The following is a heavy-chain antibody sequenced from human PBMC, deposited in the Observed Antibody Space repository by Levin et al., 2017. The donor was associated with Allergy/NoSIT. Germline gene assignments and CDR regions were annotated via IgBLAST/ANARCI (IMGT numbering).Heavy chain of an antibody. Sequence: SQTLSLTCTVSGDSIRTSYWSWLRQPPGRGLEWIGYIHYDGNTNYNPSLKSRITISLDTSKNEFSLKLRSVTAADTAVYYCAREYGGDWYFDLWGRGTLVTVSS. V-gene: IGHV4-59*01. J-gene: IGHJ2*01. CDR3: AREYGGDWYFDL. CDR2: IHYDGNT. D-gene: IGHD2-21*01. CDR1: GDSIRTSY.